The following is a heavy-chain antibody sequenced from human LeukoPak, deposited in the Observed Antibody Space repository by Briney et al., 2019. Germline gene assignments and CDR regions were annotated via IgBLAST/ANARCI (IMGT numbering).Heavy chain of an antibody. Sequence: GGSLRLSCGVSGFTVSSNYMSWVRQAPGKGLEWVSVIYSGGSTYYGDSVKGRFTISRDNSKNTLYLQMKSLRAEDTAVYYCAREVVRGVVDYWGQGTLVTVSS. J-gene: IGHJ4*02. CDR1: GFTVSSNY. D-gene: IGHD3-10*01. CDR2: IYSGGST. V-gene: IGHV3-53*01. CDR3: AREVVRGVVDY.